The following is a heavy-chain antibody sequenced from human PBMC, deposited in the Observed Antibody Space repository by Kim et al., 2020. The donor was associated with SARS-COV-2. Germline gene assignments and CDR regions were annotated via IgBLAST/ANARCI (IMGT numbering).Heavy chain of an antibody. V-gene: IGHV3-23*01. CDR3: AKTYGSGSYEVFSFDY. D-gene: IGHD3-10*01. J-gene: IGHJ4*02. Sequence: SVKGRFTISRDNSKNTLYLQMNSLRAEDTAVYYCAKTYGSGSYEVFSFDYWGQGTLVTVSS.